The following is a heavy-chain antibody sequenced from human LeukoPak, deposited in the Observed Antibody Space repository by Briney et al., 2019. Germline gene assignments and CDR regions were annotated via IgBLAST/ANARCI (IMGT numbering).Heavy chain of an antibody. Sequence: SETLSLTCTVSGGSLSSYYWSWIRRPPGKGLEWIGYIYYSGSTNYNPSLKSRVTISVDTSKNQFSLKLSSVTAANTAVYYCARVVRGGAVYWFDPWGQGTLVTVSS. CDR2: IYYSGST. V-gene: IGHV4-59*01. CDR3: ARVVRGGAVYWFDP. D-gene: IGHD3-16*01. J-gene: IGHJ5*02. CDR1: GGSLSSYY.